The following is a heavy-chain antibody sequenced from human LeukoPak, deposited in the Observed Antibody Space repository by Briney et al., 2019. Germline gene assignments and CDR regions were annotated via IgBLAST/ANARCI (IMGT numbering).Heavy chain of an antibody. CDR2: VIPIFGTA. J-gene: IGHJ4*02. Sequence: SVKVSCKASGGTFSSYAISWVRQAPGQGLEWMGRVIPIFGTANYAQKFQGRVTITADESTSTAYMELSSLRSEDTAVYYCASHKGEWSNFDYWGQGTLVTVSS. V-gene: IGHV1-69*13. D-gene: IGHD3-3*01. CDR1: GGTFSSYA. CDR3: ASHKGEWSNFDY.